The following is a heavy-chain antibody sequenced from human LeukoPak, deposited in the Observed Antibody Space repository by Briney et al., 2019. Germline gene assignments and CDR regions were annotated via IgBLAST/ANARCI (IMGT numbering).Heavy chain of an antibody. Sequence: SVNVSCKATGGTFSSYAISWVRQAPGQGLEWMGRIIPIFGTANYAQKFQGRVTITTDESTSTAYVELSSLRSEDTAVYYCARDPITFGGAPMGDGAFDIWGQGTMVTVSS. V-gene: IGHV1-69*05. CDR1: GGTFSSYA. CDR2: IIPIFGTA. D-gene: IGHD3-16*01. J-gene: IGHJ3*02. CDR3: ARDPITFGGAPMGDGAFDI.